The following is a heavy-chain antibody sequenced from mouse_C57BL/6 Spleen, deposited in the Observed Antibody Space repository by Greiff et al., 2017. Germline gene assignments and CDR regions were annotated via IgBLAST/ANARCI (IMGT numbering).Heavy chain of an antibody. CDR3: ARWDDGYYACDY. D-gene: IGHD2-3*01. CDR1: GYPFTSYN. CDR2: IYPGNGVT. J-gene: IGHJ2*01. V-gene: IGHV1-12*01. Sequence: QVQLQQSGAELVRPGASVKMSCKASGYPFTSYNMHWVKQTPRQGLEWIGAIYPGNGVTSYNQKFKGKATLTVDKSSSTAYLQLSSLTYEDAAVYFCARWDDGYYACDYWGQGTTLTVSS.